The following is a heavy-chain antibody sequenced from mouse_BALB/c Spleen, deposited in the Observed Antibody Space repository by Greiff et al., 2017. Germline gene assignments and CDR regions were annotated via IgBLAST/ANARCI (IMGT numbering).Heavy chain of an antibody. CDR3: ARCDGYYGGWYFDV. V-gene: IGHV1-14*01. Sequence: EVQLQQSGPELVKPGASVMMSCKASGYTFTSYVMHWVKQKPGQGLEWIGYINPYSDGTKYNEKFKGKATLTSDKSSSTAYMELSSLTSEDSAVYDCARCDGYYGGWYFDVWGAGTTGTVAS. D-gene: IGHD2-3*01. CDR2: INPYSDGT. CDR1: GYTFTSYV. J-gene: IGHJ1*01.